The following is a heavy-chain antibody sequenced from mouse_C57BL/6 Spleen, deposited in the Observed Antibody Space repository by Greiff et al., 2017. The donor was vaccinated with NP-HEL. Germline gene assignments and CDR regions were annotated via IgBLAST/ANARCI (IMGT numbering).Heavy chain of an antibody. V-gene: IGHV14-4*01. CDR3: TKGTAQANY. Sequence: VQLKESGAELVRPGASVKLSCTASGFNIKDDYMHWVKQRPEQGLEWIGWIDPENGDPAYASKFQGKATITGDTSSNTAYLQLSSLTSEDTAVHYRTKGTAQANYGGQGTTLTVSS. D-gene: IGHD3-2*02. J-gene: IGHJ2*01. CDR2: IDPENGDP. CDR1: GFNIKDDY.